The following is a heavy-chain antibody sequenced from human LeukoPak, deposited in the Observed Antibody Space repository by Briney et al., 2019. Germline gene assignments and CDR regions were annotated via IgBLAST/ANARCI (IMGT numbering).Heavy chain of an antibody. V-gene: IGHV3-23*01. CDR1: GFTFSSYA. D-gene: IGHD3-16*01. J-gene: IGHJ4*02. CDR2: INGSGGST. Sequence: GSLRRSCAASGFTFSSYARSWVRQAPGKGLEWVSAINGSGGSTYYADSVKGRFTISRDNSKHTLYMQMNSLRAEDTAVYYCAKSYDYVWGSHSNYWGQGTLVTVSS. CDR3: AKSYDYVWGSHSNY.